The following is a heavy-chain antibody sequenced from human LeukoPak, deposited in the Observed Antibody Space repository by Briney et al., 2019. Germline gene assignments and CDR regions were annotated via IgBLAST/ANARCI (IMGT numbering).Heavy chain of an antibody. J-gene: IGHJ4*02. CDR2: INPNSGGT. D-gene: IGHD6-13*01. Sequence: GASVKVSCKASGYTFTGYYMHWVRQAPGQGLEWMGWINPNSGGTNYAQKFQGWVTMTRDTSISTAYMELSRLRSDDTAVYYCARDGAAAGTPFDYWGQGTLVTVSS. CDR1: GYTFTGYY. V-gene: IGHV1-2*04. CDR3: ARDGAAAGTPFDY.